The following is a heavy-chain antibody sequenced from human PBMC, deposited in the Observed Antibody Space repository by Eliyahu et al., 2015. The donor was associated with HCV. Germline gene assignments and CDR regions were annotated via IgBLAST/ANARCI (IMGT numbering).Heavy chain of an antibody. CDR2: ISWDGGST. D-gene: IGHD2-15*01. Sequence: EVQLVESGGVVVQPGGSLRLSCAASGFTFDDYTMHWVRQARGKGLEWVSLISWDGGSTYYADSVKGRFTISRDNSKNSLYLQMNSLRTEDTALYYCAKDFIPGRVAPYYFDYWGQGTLVTVSS. CDR3: AKDFIPGRVAPYYFDY. J-gene: IGHJ4*02. V-gene: IGHV3-43*01. CDR1: GFTFDDYT.